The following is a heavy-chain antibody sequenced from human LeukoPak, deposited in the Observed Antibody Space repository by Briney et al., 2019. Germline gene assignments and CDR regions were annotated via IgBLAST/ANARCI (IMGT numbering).Heavy chain of an antibody. D-gene: IGHD6-19*01. Sequence: SVKVSCKASGGTFSSYTITWVRQAPGQGLEWMGRIIPILGIANYAQKFQGRVTITADKSTSTAYMELSSLRSEDTAVYYCARANNSSGWYVSDNWGQGTLVTVSS. J-gene: IGHJ4*02. CDR1: GGTFSSYT. V-gene: IGHV1-69*02. CDR2: IIPILGIA. CDR3: ARANNSSGWYVSDN.